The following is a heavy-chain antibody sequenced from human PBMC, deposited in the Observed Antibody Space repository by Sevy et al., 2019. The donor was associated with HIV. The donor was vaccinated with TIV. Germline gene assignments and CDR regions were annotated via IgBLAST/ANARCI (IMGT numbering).Heavy chain of an antibody. CDR1: GFSFSSYW. V-gene: IGHV3-7*01. CDR2: IKEDGSMI. D-gene: IGHD6-13*01. CDR3: VRAIGAAGSY. J-gene: IGHJ4*02. Sequence: GGSLRLSCEASGFSFSSYWMSWVRQAPGEGLEWVANIKEDGSMIYYVDSVKGRFTISRDNAKNSVYLQMTSLRAEDAALYYCVRAIGAAGSYWGQGTLVTVSS.